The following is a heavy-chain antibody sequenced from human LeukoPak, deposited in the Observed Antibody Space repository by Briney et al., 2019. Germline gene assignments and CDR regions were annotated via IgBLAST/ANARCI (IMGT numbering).Heavy chain of an antibody. V-gene: IGHV3-30*04. Sequence: GRSLRLSCAAPGFTFSSYAMHWVRQAPGKGLEWVAVISYDGSNKYYADSVKGRFTISRDNAKNSLYLQMNSLRAEDTAVYYCARDRGGPYYYDSSGYYPDYWGQGTLVTVSS. J-gene: IGHJ4*02. D-gene: IGHD3-22*01. CDR3: ARDRGGPYYYDSSGYYPDY. CDR1: GFTFSSYA. CDR2: ISYDGSNK.